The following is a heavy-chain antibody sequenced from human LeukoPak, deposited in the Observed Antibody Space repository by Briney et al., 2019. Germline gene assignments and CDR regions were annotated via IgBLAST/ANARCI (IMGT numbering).Heavy chain of an antibody. Sequence: PEGSLRLSCAASGFTVSSNYMSWVRQAPGKGLEWVSVIYSGGSTYYADSVKGRFTISRDNSKNTLYLQMNSLRAEDTAVYYCARDSSGWYYFDYWGQGTLVTVSS. V-gene: IGHV3-53*01. J-gene: IGHJ4*02. CDR2: IYSGGST. CDR1: GFTVSSNY. D-gene: IGHD6-19*01. CDR3: ARDSSGWYYFDY.